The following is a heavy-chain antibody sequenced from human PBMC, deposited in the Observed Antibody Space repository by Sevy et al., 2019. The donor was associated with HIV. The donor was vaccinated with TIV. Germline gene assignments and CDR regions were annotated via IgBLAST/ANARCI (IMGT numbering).Heavy chain of an antibody. V-gene: IGHV4-30-2*01. J-gene: IGHJ5*02. CDR2: IYHSGST. Sequence: SETLSPTCAVSGGSISSGGYSWSWIRQPPGKGLEGIGYIYHSGSTYYNPTLKSRVTISVDRTKHQFSLKLRSVTAADTAVYYSARASGGLWFDPWGQGTLVTVSS. CDR3: ARASGGLWFDP. CDR1: GGSISSGGYS.